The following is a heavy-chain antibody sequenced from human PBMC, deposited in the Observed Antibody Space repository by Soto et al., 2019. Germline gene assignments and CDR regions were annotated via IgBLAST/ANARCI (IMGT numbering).Heavy chain of an antibody. D-gene: IGHD3-10*01. CDR1: GYSISSGYY. Sequence: SETLSLTCAVSGYSISSGYYWGWIRQPPGKGLEWIGSIYHSGSTYYNPSLKSRVTISVDTSKNQFSLKLSSVTAADTAVYYCARVESDGSGSYPFDYWGQGTLVTVSS. V-gene: IGHV4-38-2*01. CDR3: ARVESDGSGSYPFDY. J-gene: IGHJ4*02. CDR2: IYHSGST.